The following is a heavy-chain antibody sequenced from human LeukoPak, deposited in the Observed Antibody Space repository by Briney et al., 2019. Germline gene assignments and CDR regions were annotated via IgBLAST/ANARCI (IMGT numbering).Heavy chain of an antibody. CDR2: ISGSGGST. D-gene: IGHD5-18*01. CDR1: GFTFSSYA. J-gene: IGHJ4*02. Sequence: GGPLRLSCAASGFTFSSYAMSWVRQAPGKGLEWVSAISGSGGSTYYADSVKGRFTISRDNSKNTLYLQMNSLRAEDTAVYYCAKDLWHYVDTAMVIDYWGQGTLVTVSS. CDR3: AKDLWHYVDTAMVIDY. V-gene: IGHV3-23*01.